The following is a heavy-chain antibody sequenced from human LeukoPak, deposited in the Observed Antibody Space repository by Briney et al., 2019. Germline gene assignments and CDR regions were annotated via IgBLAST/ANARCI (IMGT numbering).Heavy chain of an antibody. CDR1: GGTFSSYA. Sequence: SVKVSCKASGGTFSSYAISWVRQAPGQGLEWMGGIIPIFGTANYAQKFQGRVTITADESTSTAYMELSSLRSEDTAVYYCARGDGLRTSCCPYYYYYMDVWGKGTTVTVSS. V-gene: IGHV1-69*01. J-gene: IGHJ6*03. D-gene: IGHD2-2*01. CDR3: ARGDGLRTSCCPYYYYYMDV. CDR2: IIPIFGTA.